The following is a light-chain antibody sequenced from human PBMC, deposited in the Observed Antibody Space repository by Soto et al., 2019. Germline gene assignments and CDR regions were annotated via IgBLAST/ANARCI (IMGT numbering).Light chain of an antibody. CDR2: SNN. V-gene: IGLV1-44*01. J-gene: IGLJ2*01. CDR3: AAWDDSLNAVV. Sequence: QSVLTQPPSASATPGQRVTISCSGGSSNIGSNTVNWYQHLPGTAPKLLIYSNNHRPSWGPDRFSGSKSGTSASLAISGLQSEDEADYYCAAWDDSLNAVVFGGGTKLTVL. CDR1: SSNIGSNT.